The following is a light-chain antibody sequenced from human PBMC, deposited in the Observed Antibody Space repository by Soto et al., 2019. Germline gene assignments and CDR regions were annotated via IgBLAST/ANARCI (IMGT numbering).Light chain of an antibody. J-gene: IGKJ2*01. V-gene: IGKV3-20*01. CDR3: HQYGNSAYT. Sequence: EIVLTQSPGTLSLSPGEGVTLSCRASQRVTNNNLAWFQQKPDQAPRLLIHAASTRAVGIPVRFSGGGSGTDFTLAISRLEPEDFAVYYCHQYGNSAYTVGQGTKVDIK. CDR2: AAS. CDR1: QRVTNNN.